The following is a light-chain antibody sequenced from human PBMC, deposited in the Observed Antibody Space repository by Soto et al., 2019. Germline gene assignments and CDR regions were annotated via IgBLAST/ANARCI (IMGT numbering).Light chain of an antibody. V-gene: IGKV3-20*01. CDR3: HQYAVSPLT. J-gene: IGKJ4*01. CDR2: GAS. Sequence: EIVLTQSPGTLSLSPGERATLSCRASQRITNNFLAWFQQKPGLAPRLLIHGASTRASGVPDRFSGGGSGTDFTLSVTRLEPEDFAVYYCHQYAVSPLTFGGGTTVEIK. CDR1: QRITNNF.